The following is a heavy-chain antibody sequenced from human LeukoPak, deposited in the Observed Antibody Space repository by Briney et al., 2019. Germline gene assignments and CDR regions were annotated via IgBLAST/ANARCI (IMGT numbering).Heavy chain of an antibody. J-gene: IGHJ6*03. CDR3: ARVARGYSYGYWVSKSYYYYYYMDV. D-gene: IGHD5-18*01. V-gene: IGHV1-2*02. Sequence: ASVKVSCKASGYTFTGYYMHWVRQAPGQGLEWMGWINPNSGGTNYAQKFQGRVTMTRDTSISTAYMELSRLRSDDTAVYYCARVARGYSYGYWVSKSYYYYYYMDVWGKGTTVTISS. CDR2: INPNSGGT. CDR1: GYTFTGYY.